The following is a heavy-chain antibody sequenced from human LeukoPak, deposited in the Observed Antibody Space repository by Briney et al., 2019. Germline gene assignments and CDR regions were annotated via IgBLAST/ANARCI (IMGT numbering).Heavy chain of an antibody. D-gene: IGHD5-12*01. CDR2: INPNSGGT. J-gene: IGHJ4*02. Sequence: ASVKVSCKASGYTFTGYFMHWVRQAPGQGLEWMGWINPNSGGTNCAQKFQGRVTMTRDTSISTACMELSRLRSDDTAVYFCASARGYGGDDRSPFDYWGQGTLVTVSS. CDR1: GYTFTGYF. V-gene: IGHV1-2*02. CDR3: ASARGYGGDDRSPFDY.